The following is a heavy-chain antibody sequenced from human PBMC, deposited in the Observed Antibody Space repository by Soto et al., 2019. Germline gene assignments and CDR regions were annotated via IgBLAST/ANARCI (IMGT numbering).Heavy chain of an antibody. D-gene: IGHD2-15*01. V-gene: IGHV3-30-3*01. CDR2: ISYGGSNK. J-gene: IGHJ3*02. Sequence: GGSLRLSCAASGFTFSSYAMHWVRQAPGKGLEWVAVISYGGSNKYYADSVKGRFTISRDNSKNTLYLQMNSLRAEDTAVYYCARECGGSCSGDAFDIWGQGTMVTVSS. CDR3: ARECGGSCSGDAFDI. CDR1: GFTFSSYA.